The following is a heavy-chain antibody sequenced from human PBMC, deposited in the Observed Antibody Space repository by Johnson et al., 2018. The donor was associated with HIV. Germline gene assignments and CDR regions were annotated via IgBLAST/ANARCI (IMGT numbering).Heavy chain of an antibody. Sequence: VQLVESGGGLVQPGGSLRLSCAASGFTVSINAMSWVRQAPGKGLEWVTSISGGTTYYADSRKGRFTLSRDISKDTLHLQMNSLRAEDTAVYYCARDDILTGYYDAFDIWGQGTMVTVSS. V-gene: IGHV3-38-3*01. D-gene: IGHD3-9*01. CDR3: ARDDILTGYYDAFDI. CDR2: ISGGTT. CDR1: GFTVSINA. J-gene: IGHJ3*02.